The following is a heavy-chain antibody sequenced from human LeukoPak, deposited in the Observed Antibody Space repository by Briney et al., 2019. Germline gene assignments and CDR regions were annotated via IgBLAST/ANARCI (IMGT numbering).Heavy chain of an antibody. CDR3: ARAGGTMTSSWYPYSPYYFDY. CDR2: IYHSGST. D-gene: IGHD6-13*01. V-gene: IGHV4-30-2*01. CDR1: GGSISSGGYY. Sequence: SETLSLTCTVSGGSISSGGYYWSWIRQPPGKGLEWIGYIYHSGSTYYNPSLKSRVTISVDRSKNLFSLKLSSVTAADTAVYYCARAGGTMTSSWYPYSPYYFDYWGQGTLVTVSS. J-gene: IGHJ4*02.